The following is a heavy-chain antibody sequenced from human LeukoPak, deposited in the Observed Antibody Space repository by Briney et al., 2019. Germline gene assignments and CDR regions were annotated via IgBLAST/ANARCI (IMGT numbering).Heavy chain of an antibody. CDR2: IIPIFGTA. Sequence: SVKVSCKASGGTFSSYAISWVRQAPGQGLEWMGGIIPIFGTANYAQKFQGRVTITADESTSTAYMALSSLRSEDTAVYYCARALSTSYGSGSYNYWGQGTLVTVSS. CDR1: GGTFSSYA. D-gene: IGHD3-10*01. J-gene: IGHJ4*02. CDR3: ARALSTSYGSGSYNY. V-gene: IGHV1-69*13.